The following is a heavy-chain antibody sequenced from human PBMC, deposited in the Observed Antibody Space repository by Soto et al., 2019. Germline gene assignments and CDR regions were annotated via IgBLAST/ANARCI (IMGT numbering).Heavy chain of an antibody. Sequence: TGGSLRLSCVVSGIPFSSYAFHWVRQTPGKGLEWVALISNDGTNKHYADSVKGRFTISRDNSKNKMNLQMNSLSAEDTAVYYCARSRGTSGWKETWFDPWGQGTLVTVSS. CDR1: GIPFSSYA. V-gene: IGHV3-30*04. CDR3: ARSRGTSGWKETWFDP. CDR2: ISNDGTNK. D-gene: IGHD6-19*01. J-gene: IGHJ5*02.